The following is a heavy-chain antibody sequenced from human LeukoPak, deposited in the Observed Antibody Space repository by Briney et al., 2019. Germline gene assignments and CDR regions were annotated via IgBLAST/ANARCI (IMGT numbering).Heavy chain of an antibody. CDR1: GFTFSSYG. D-gene: IGHD1-26*01. CDR3: ARVTWELGAFDI. CDR2: IRYDGSNK. J-gene: IGHJ3*02. Sequence: GGSLRLSCAASGFTFSSYGMHWVRQAPGKGLEWVAFIRYDGSNKYYADSVKGRFTISRDNSKNTLYLQMNSLRAEDTAVYYCARVTWELGAFDIWGQGTMVTVSS. V-gene: IGHV3-30*02.